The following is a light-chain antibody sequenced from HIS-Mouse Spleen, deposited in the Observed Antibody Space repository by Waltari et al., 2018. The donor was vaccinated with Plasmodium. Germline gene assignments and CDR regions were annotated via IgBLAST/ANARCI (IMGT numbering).Light chain of an antibody. CDR2: DAS. J-gene: IGKJ4*01. CDR1: PDIRND. CDR3: QQYDNLPLT. Sequence: DIQMTKSQSSLSASVGYRVTITCQASPDIRNDLNLYQQKPGKAPKLLIYDASNLETGVPSRFSGSGSGTDFTFTISSLQPEDIATYYCQQYDNLPLTFGGGTKVEIK. V-gene: IGKV1-33*01.